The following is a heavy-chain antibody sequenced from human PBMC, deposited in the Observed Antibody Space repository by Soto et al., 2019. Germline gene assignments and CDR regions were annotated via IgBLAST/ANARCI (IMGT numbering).Heavy chain of an antibody. CDR1: GGSISSYY. CDR3: ARGQYCSSTSCRPGWYYYYYYMDV. V-gene: IGHV4-59*01. CDR2: IYYSGST. Sequence: SETLSLTCTVSGGSISSYYWSWIRQPPGKGLEWIGYIYYSGSTNYNPSLKSRVTISVDTSKNQFSLKLSSVTAADTAVYYCARGQYCSSTSCRPGWYYYYYYMDVWGKGTTVTVSS. J-gene: IGHJ6*03. D-gene: IGHD2-2*01.